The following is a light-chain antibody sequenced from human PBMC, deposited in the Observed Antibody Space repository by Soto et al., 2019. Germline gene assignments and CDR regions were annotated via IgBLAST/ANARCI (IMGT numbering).Light chain of an antibody. Sequence: QSVLTQPPSVSASPGQKVTISCSGSSSNIGGNSVSWYQQLPGTARKLLIYDDNKRPSGIPDRFSGSKSGTSATLSITGFQAGDEADYYCGSWDSSLSAYVFGTGTKVTVL. CDR1: SSNIGGNS. J-gene: IGLJ1*01. V-gene: IGLV1-51*01. CDR2: DDN. CDR3: GSWDSSLSAYV.